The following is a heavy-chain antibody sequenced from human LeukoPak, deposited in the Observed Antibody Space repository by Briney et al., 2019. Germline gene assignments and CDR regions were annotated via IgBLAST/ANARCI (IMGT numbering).Heavy chain of an antibody. J-gene: IGHJ4*02. D-gene: IGHD3-22*01. CDR1: GYTFINYG. CDR2: ISPYNGNT. CDR3: ARLAMAVTYYYDSSGYLSTDY. V-gene: IGHV1-18*01. Sequence: ASVKVSCKASGYTFINYGISWVRQAPGQGLEWMGWISPYNGNTKYLQKFQGRVTMITDTSTSTAYMELRSLRSDDTAVYYCARLAMAVTYYYDSSGYLSTDYWGQGTLVTVSS.